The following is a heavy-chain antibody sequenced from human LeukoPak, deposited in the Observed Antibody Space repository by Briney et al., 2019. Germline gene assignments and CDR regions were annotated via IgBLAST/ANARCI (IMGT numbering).Heavy chain of an antibody. CDR1: GGTFSSYA. V-gene: IGHV1-18*01. CDR3: ARGLYSHDYGGKEADY. Sequence: GASVKVSCKASGGTFSSYAISWVRQAPGQGLEWMGWISAYNGNTNYAQKLQGRVTMTTDTSTSTAYMELRSLRSDDTAVYYCARGLYSHDYGGKEADYWGQGTLVTVSS. D-gene: IGHD4-23*01. CDR2: ISAYNGNT. J-gene: IGHJ4*02.